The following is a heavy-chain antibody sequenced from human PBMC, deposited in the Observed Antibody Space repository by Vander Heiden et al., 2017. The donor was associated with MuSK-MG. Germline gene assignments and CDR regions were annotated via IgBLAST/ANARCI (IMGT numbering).Heavy chain of an antibody. J-gene: IGHJ2*01. Sequence: QVQLQESGPGLVKPSETLSLTCTVSGGPISSYYWSWILQPPGKGLEWIGYIYDSRRTNDYSALKRRVTISVDTVKNQFSLQLRSLTAADPAVYCCGIRVSSLWYYDLR. CDR2: IYDSRRT. CDR3: GIRVSSLWYYDL. D-gene: IGHD6-6*01. CDR1: GGPISSYY. V-gene: IGHV4-59*01.